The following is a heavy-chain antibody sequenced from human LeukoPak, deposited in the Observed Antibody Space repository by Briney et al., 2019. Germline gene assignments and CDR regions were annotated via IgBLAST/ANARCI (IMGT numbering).Heavy chain of an antibody. V-gene: IGHV1-2*02. D-gene: IGHD2-2*01. Sequence: ASVKVSCKASGYTFTGYYMHWVRQAPGQELEWMGWINPNSGGTNYAQKFQGRVTMTRDTSISTAYMELSRLRSDDTAVYYCARVLGGREEEDWTYRLLLKHWGQGTLVTVSS. CDR1: GYTFTGYY. CDR3: ARVLGGREEEDWTYRLLLKH. CDR2: INPNSGGT. J-gene: IGHJ1*01.